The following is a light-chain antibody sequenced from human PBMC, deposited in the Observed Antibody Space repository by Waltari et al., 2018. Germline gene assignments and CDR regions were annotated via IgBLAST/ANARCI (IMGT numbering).Light chain of an antibody. V-gene: IGKV1-5*03. CDR3: HQYLTQWT. Sequence: MTQSPATLSVSPGERATLSCRASQSVSSKLAWYQQKPGKAPKLLIYEASTLETGAPSRFSGSGSGTEFTLTISSLQPDDFATYHCHQYLTQWTFGQGTKVEIK. J-gene: IGKJ1*01. CDR1: QSVSSK. CDR2: EAS.